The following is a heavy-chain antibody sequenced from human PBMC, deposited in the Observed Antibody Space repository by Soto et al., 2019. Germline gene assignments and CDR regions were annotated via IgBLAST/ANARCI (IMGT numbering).Heavy chain of an antibody. D-gene: IGHD3-22*01. CDR2: ISYDGSNK. CDR1: GFTFSSYA. V-gene: IGHV3-30-3*01. Sequence: PGGSLRLSCAASGFTFSSYAMHWVRQAPGKGLEWVAVISYDGSNKYYADSVKGRFTISRDNSKNTLYLQMNSLRAEDTAVYYCARYENYYDTSYFFDYWGQGTLVTVSS. CDR3: ARYENYYDTSYFFDY. J-gene: IGHJ4*02.